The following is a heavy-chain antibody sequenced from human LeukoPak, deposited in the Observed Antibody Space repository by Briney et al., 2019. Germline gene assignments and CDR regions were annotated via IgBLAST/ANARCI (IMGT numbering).Heavy chain of an antibody. CDR1: GFTFSNYA. J-gene: IGHJ4*02. CDR2: INGIGGST. V-gene: IGHV3-23*01. CDR3: AKPARTDYADY. D-gene: IGHD1-14*01. Sequence: GGSLRLSCAASGFTFSNYAMNWVRQAPGKGLEWVSSINGIGGSTYYADSVKGRFTISRDNSKNTLYLQMNSLRAEDTAVYYCAKPARTDYADYWGQGTLVTVSS.